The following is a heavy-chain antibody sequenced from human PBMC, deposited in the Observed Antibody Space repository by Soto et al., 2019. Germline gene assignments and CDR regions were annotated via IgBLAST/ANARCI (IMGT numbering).Heavy chain of an antibody. V-gene: IGHV4-39*01. CDR1: GGSISSSSYY. J-gene: IGHJ5*02. Sequence: SETLSLTCTVSGGSISSSSYYWGWIRQPPGKGLEWIGSIYYSGSTYYNPSPKSRVTISVDTSKNQFSLKLSSVTAADTAVYYCARGYSSGWKFDPWGQGTLVTVSS. D-gene: IGHD6-19*01. CDR2: IYYSGST. CDR3: ARGYSSGWKFDP.